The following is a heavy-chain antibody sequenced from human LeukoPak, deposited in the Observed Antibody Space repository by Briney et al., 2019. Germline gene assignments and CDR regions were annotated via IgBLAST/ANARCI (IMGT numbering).Heavy chain of an antibody. V-gene: IGHV3-23*01. Sequence: GGSLRLSCAASGFTFGSYAMSWVRQAPGKGLEWVSLISASGGNTYYADSVKGRFTISRDNSKSTVYLQMNSLRADDTAVYYCAKALQFSAYGRFDYWGQGTLVTVSS. CDR2: ISASGGNT. J-gene: IGHJ4*02. D-gene: IGHD5-12*01. CDR1: GFTFGSYA. CDR3: AKALQFSAYGRFDY.